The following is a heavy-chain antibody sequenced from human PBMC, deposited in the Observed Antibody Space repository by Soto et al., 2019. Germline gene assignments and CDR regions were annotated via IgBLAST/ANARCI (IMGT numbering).Heavy chain of an antibody. J-gene: IGHJ4*02. D-gene: IGHD3-10*01. Sequence: PGGSLRLSCAASGFTFSNAWMSWVRQAPGKGLEWVGRIKSKTDGGTTDYAAPVKGRFTISRDDSKNTLYLQMNSLKTEDTAVYYCTTEEELNMVRGVIGYWGQGTLVTVSS. CDR3: TTEEELNMVRGVIGY. V-gene: IGHV3-15*01. CDR2: IKSKTDGGTT. CDR1: GFTFSNAW.